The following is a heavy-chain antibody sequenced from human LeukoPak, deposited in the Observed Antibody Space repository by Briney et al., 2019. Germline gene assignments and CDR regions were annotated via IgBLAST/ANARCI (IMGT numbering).Heavy chain of an antibody. V-gene: IGHV3-30*18. J-gene: IGHJ6*02. CDR3: AKDRYPWGDPPSSGAPDV. D-gene: IGHD2-21*02. CDR1: GFTFSSYG. Sequence: GGSLRLSCAASGFTFSSYGMHWVRQAPGKGLEWVAVISYDGSNKYYADSVKGRFTISRDNSKNTLYLQMNSLRAEDTAVYYCAKDRYPWGDPPSSGAPDVWGQGTTVTVSS. CDR2: ISYDGSNK.